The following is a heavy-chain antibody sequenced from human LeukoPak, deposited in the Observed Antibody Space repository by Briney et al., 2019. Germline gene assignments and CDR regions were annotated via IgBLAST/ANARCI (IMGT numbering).Heavy chain of an antibody. J-gene: IGHJ4*02. CDR2: IYYSGST. Sequence: SETLSLTCTVSGGSTSSYYWSWIRQPPGKGLEWIGYIYYSGSTNYNPSLKSRVTISVDTSKNQFSLKLSSVTAADTAVYYCARVSYDSSGYYYGDYWGQGTLVTVSS. D-gene: IGHD3-22*01. V-gene: IGHV4-59*01. CDR3: ARVSYDSSGYYYGDY. CDR1: GGSTSSYY.